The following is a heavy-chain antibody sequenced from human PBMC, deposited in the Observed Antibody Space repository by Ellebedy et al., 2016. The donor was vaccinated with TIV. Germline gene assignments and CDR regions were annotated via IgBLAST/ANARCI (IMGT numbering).Heavy chain of an antibody. D-gene: IGHD6-19*01. CDR2: IPYDGSDK. Sequence: RGSLRLSCAASGFTFRSYGMHWVRQAPGKGLEWVAGIPYDGSDKFYADSVKGRFTISRHSSKDTLYLQMNSLRVGDTALYYCVKEDGYSSGRPFDYWGQGTLVTVSS. CDR3: VKEDGYSSGRPFDY. CDR1: GFTFRSYG. V-gene: IGHV3-30*18. J-gene: IGHJ4*02.